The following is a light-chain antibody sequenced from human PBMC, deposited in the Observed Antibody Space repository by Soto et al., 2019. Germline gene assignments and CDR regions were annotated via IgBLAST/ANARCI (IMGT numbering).Light chain of an antibody. Sequence: EIVLTQSPATLSLSPGERATLSCRASQSVSIYLAWYQQKPGQPPRLLIYDASNRATGIPARFSGSGSGTDFTLTISSLEPEDFAVYYCQQRSNWPRTFGQGTKVEIK. CDR3: QQRSNWPRT. V-gene: IGKV3-11*01. J-gene: IGKJ1*01. CDR1: QSVSIY. CDR2: DAS.